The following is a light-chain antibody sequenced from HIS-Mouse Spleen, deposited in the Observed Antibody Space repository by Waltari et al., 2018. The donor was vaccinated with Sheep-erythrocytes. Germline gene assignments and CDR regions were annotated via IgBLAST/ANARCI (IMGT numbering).Light chain of an antibody. CDR1: SSAVGGYNS. CDR2: DVS. V-gene: IGLV2-14*03. J-gene: IGLJ3*02. Sequence: QSALTQPRSVSGSPGQSVTISCTGTSSAVGGYNSVSWYQQHPGKAPKLMIYDVSNRPSGVSNRFSGSKSGNTASLTISGLQAEDEADYYCSSYTSSSTRVFGGGTKLTVL. CDR3: SSYTSSSTRV.